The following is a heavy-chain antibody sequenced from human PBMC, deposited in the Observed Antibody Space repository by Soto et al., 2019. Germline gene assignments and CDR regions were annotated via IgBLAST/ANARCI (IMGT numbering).Heavy chain of an antibody. CDR3: ARGDATKIVVTTYYAMDV. V-gene: IGHV1-69*13. J-gene: IGHJ6*02. CDR2: IIPVFGTA. D-gene: IGHD4-17*01. Sequence: ASVKVSCKASGGSLSNYGISWVRQAPGQGLEWMGGIIPVFGTANYAQKFQGRVTITADESTNIVYMDVTSLRSEDTAVYYCARGDATKIVVTTYYAMDVWGQGTTVTVPS. CDR1: GGSLSNYG.